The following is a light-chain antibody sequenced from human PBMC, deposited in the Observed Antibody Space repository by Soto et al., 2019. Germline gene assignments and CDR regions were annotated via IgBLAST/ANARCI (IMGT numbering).Light chain of an antibody. CDR1: QSVIGRQ. V-gene: IGKV3-20*01. J-gene: IGKJ5*01. Sequence: EIVLTQSPGTLSLSPGERATLSCRASQSVIGRQLAWYQQKPGQAPRLLIYGASNRATGIPDRFSGSGSGTDFTLTISRLEPEDFAVYYCQQHETLITFGQGTRLEIK. CDR2: GAS. CDR3: QQHETLIT.